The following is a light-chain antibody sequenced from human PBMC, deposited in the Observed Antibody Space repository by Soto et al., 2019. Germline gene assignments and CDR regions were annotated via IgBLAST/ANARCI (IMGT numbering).Light chain of an antibody. CDR2: DAS. J-gene: IGKJ1*01. V-gene: IGKV3-11*01. CDR3: QQRGNWPLT. Sequence: EIVLTQSPATLSLSPGERATLSCRASQSVSSYFAWYQQKPGQAPRLLIYDASNRATGIPARFSGSGSGTDFTLTISSLEPEDFAGYYCQQRGNWPLTFGQGTKVEIE. CDR1: QSVSSY.